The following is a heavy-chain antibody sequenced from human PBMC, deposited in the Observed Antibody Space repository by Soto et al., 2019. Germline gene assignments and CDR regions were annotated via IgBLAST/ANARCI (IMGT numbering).Heavy chain of an antibody. CDR1: GFTFSNFF. Sequence: QVQLVESGGGLVKPGGSLRLSCAASGFTFSNFFMSWIRQAPGKGLECISYISGSTSTIYYADSVKGRFTVSRDNAKNSLYLQMNSLRAEDTAVYYCARDLEYRSSWYDGQYNWFDPWGQGTLVTVSS. V-gene: IGHV3-11*01. D-gene: IGHD6-13*01. CDR2: ISGSTSTI. CDR3: ARDLEYRSSWYDGQYNWFDP. J-gene: IGHJ5*02.